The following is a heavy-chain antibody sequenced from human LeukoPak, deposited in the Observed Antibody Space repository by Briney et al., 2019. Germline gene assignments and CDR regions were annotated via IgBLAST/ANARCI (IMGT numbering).Heavy chain of an antibody. J-gene: IGHJ4*02. Sequence: GGSLRPYCAASGFTFDDSVMSWVRQAPGKGLEWVSGINWNGGSTGYADSVKGRFTISRDNAKNSLYLQMNSLRAEDTAVYYCAKEIWPTVTTPGWTYFDYWGQGALVTVSS. CDR1: GFTFDDSV. D-gene: IGHD4-17*01. CDR3: AKEIWPTVTTPGWTYFDY. V-gene: IGHV3-20*04. CDR2: INWNGGST.